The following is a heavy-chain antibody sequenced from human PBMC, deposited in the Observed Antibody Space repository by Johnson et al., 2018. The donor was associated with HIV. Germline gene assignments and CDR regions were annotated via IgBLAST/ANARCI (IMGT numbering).Heavy chain of an antibody. CDR1: GFTFSSYG. V-gene: IGHV3-30*02. CDR2: IRYDGSNK. J-gene: IGHJ3*02. D-gene: IGHD4-23*01. CDR3: ARDPGNGGRPFDAFDI. Sequence: QVQLVESGGGVVQPGGSLRLSCAASGFTFSSYGMHWVRQAPGKGLEWVAFIRYDGSNKYYADSVKGRFTISRDNSKNTLYLQMNSLRAEDTAVYYCARDPGNGGRPFDAFDIWGQGTMVTVSS.